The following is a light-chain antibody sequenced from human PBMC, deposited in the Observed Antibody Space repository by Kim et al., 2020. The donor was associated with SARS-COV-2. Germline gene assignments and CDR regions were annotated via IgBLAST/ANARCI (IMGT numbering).Light chain of an antibody. CDR3: SSWASTTSYV. J-gene: IGLJ1*01. CDR1: RLDVGGYNY. Sequence: QSALTHPASVSGSPGQSITISCTGTRLDVGGYNYVSWYQQHPGKAPKLMIYDVHNRPTGVSDRFSGSKSGNTASLTISGLQAEDEADYYCSSWASTTSYVFGTGTKVTVL. V-gene: IGLV2-14*03. CDR2: DVH.